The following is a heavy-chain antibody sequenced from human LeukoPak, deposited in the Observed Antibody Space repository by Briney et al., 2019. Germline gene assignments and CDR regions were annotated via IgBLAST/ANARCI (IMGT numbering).Heavy chain of an antibody. Sequence: SETLSLTCTVSGGSISSGSYYWSWIRQPAGKGLEWIGRIYTSGSTNYNPSLKSRVTISVDTSKNQFSLKLSSVTAADTAVYYCAGGGNRQYSSDGIHYYYYYMDVWGKGTTVTVSS. CDR1: GGSISSGSYY. V-gene: IGHV4-61*02. CDR2: IYTSGST. J-gene: IGHJ6*03. CDR3: AGGGNRQYSSDGIHYYYYYMDV. D-gene: IGHD6-25*01.